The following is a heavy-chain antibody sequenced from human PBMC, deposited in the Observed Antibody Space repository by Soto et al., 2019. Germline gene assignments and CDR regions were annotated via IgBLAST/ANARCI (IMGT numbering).Heavy chain of an antibody. CDR3: AKDSLLLWFGEFYFDN. J-gene: IGHJ4*02. V-gene: IGHV3-23*01. CDR1: GFTFSSYA. CDR2: ISGSGGST. D-gene: IGHD3-10*01. Sequence: GGSLRLSCAASGFTFSSYAMSWVRQAPGKGLEWVSAISGSGGSTYYADSVKGRFTISRDNSKNTLYLQMNSLRAEDTAVYYCAKDSLLLWFGEFYFDNWGQGTQVTVSS.